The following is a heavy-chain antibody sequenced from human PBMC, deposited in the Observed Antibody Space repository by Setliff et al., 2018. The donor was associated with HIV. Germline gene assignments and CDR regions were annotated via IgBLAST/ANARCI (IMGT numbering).Heavy chain of an antibody. V-gene: IGHV3-23*01. CDR3: ARDAPGYSHVLDF. CDR1: GFTFSSYG. J-gene: IGHJ4*02. CDR2: INDRGDYI. D-gene: IGHD5-18*01. Sequence: GGSLRLSCAASGFTFSSYGMHWVRQAPGKGLEWVSAINDRGDYIYYAEFVRGRFTISRDSFKNTLYLQMNSLRAEDTALYFCARDAPGYSHVLDFWGQGTQVTVSS.